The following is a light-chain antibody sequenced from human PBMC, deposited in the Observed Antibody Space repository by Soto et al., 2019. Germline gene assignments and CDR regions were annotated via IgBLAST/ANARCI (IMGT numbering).Light chain of an antibody. V-gene: IGLV2-14*01. J-gene: IGLJ1*01. Sequence: QSVLTQPASVSGSPGQSITISCTGASSDVGGYNYVSWYQQHPGKAPKLMIYEVSNRPSGVSNRFSGSKSGNTASLTISGLQAEDEADYYCSSYTSSSTLFGTGTKVTAL. CDR1: SSDVGGYNY. CDR2: EVS. CDR3: SSYTSSSTL.